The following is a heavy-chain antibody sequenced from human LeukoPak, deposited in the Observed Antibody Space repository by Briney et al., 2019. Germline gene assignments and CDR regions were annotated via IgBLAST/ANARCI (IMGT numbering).Heavy chain of an antibody. D-gene: IGHD3-16*01. V-gene: IGHV3-30-3*01. CDR2: ISYDGSNK. CDR3: ARDRGGARLKHIDY. Sequence: GGSLRLSCAASGFTFSSYAMHWVRQAPGKGLEWVAVISYDGSNKYYADSVKGRFTISRDNSKNTLYLQMNSLRAEDTAVYYCARDRGGARLKHIDYWGQGTLVTVSS. CDR1: GFTFSSYA. J-gene: IGHJ4*02.